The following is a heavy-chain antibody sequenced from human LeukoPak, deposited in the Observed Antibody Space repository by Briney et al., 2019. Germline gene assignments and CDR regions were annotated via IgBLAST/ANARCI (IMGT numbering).Heavy chain of an antibody. CDR2: IYYSGST. D-gene: IGHD2-15*01. CDR3: ARAGCSGGSCYGIDY. Sequence: PSETLSLTCTVSGGSISSSSYYWGWIRQPPGKGLEWIGSIYYSGSTYYNPSLKSRVTISVDTSKNQFSLKLSSVTAADTAVYYCARAGCSGGSCYGIDYWGQGTLVTVSS. CDR1: GGSISSSSYY. V-gene: IGHV4-39*01. J-gene: IGHJ4*02.